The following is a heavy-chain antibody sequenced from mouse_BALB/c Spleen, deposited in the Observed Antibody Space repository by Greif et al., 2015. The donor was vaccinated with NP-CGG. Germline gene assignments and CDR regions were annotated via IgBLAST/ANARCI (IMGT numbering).Heavy chain of an antibody. J-gene: IGHJ3*01. CDR2: ISSGGSYT. Sequence: EVKLMESGGDLVKPGGSLKLSCAASGFTFSSYGMSWVRQTPDKRLEWVATISSGGSYTYYPDSVKGRFTISRDNAKNTLYLQMSSPKSEDTAMYYCARHDGNYPFAYWGQGTLVTVSA. V-gene: IGHV5-6*01. CDR3: ARHDGNYPFAY. CDR1: GFTFSSYG. D-gene: IGHD2-1*01.